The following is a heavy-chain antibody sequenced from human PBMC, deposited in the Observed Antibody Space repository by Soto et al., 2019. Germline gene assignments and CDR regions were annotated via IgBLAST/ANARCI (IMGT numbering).Heavy chain of an antibody. Sequence: QVQLVQSGAEVKKPGASVKVSCKASGYTFTSYDINWVRQATGQGLEWMGWMNPNSGNTGYAQKSQARVNKTRNTSISTAYMELSSMRYADPALYYWATSYAYVWGSCQNWGQGTLVTVSS. J-gene: IGHJ4*02. V-gene: IGHV1-8*01. CDR3: ATSYAYVWGSCQN. CDR1: GYTFTSYD. CDR2: MNPNSGNT. D-gene: IGHD3-16*01.